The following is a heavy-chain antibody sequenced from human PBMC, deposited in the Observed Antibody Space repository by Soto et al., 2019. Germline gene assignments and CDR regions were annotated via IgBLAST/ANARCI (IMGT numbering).Heavy chain of an antibody. V-gene: IGHV3-15*01. Sequence: GGSLRLSCAASGFTFSNAWMSWVRQAPGKGLEWVGRIKSKTDGGTTDYAAPVKGRFTISRDDSKNTLYLQMNSLKTEDTAVYYCTTVSISGGSGSSDYYYYGMDVWGQGTTVTVSS. CDR2: IKSKTDGGTT. CDR1: GFTFSNAW. J-gene: IGHJ6*02. D-gene: IGHD3-10*01. CDR3: TTVSISGGSGSSDYYYYGMDV.